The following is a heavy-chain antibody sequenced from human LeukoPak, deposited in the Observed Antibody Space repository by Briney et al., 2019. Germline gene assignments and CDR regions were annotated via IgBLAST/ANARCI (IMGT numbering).Heavy chain of an antibody. Sequence: PGGSLRLSCAASGFTFSTYWMSWVRQAPGKGLEWVANINQDGSEKYSVDSVKGRFTFSRDNAKNSLFLQMNSLRVEDTAVYYCASSSTPPYYYYYGMDVWGQGTTVTVSS. V-gene: IGHV3-7*01. J-gene: IGHJ6*02. CDR2: INQDGSEK. CDR1: GFTFSTYW. D-gene: IGHD2-2*01. CDR3: ASSSTPPYYYYYGMDV.